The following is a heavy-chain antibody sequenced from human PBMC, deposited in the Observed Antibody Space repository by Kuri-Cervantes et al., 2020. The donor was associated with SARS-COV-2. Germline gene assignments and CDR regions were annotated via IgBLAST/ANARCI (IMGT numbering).Heavy chain of an antibody. CDR2: IGPVGDT. V-gene: IGHV3-13*01. CDR1: GFTFSFDD. D-gene: IGHD5-24*01. CDR3: VRVGTAERWGAFDI. J-gene: IGHJ3*02. Sequence: GGSLRLSCAASGFTFSFDDMHWVRQATGKGLEWVSAIGPVGDTYYAGSVKGRLTISRENAKNSLNLQMNSLRAEDTAVYYCVRVGTAERWGAFDIWGQGTMVTVSS.